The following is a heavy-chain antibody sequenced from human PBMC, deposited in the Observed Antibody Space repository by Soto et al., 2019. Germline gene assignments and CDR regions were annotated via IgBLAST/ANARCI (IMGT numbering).Heavy chain of an antibody. D-gene: IGHD3-16*02. CDR2: INPNSGGT. J-gene: IGHJ4*02. Sequence: ASVKVSCKASGYTFTGYYMHWVRQAPGQGLEWMGWINPNSGGTNYAQKFQGWVTMTRDTSISTAYMELSRLRSDDTAVYYCARAFWGSYPLFDYWGQGTLVTVSS. V-gene: IGHV1-2*04. CDR3: ARAFWGSYPLFDY. CDR1: GYTFTGYY.